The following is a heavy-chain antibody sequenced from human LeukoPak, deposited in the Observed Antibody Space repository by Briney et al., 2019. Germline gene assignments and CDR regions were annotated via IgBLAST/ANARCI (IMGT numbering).Heavy chain of an antibody. Sequence: PGGSLRLSCAASGFTFSSYAMHGVRQAPGKGLEGGAVISYDGSNKYYADSVKGRFTISRDNSKNTLYLQMNSLRAEDTAVYYCARDSRRNHYFDYWGQGTLVTVSS. J-gene: IGHJ4*02. V-gene: IGHV3-30-3*01. CDR1: GFTFSSYA. D-gene: IGHD1-14*01. CDR3: ARDSRRNHYFDY. CDR2: ISYDGSNK.